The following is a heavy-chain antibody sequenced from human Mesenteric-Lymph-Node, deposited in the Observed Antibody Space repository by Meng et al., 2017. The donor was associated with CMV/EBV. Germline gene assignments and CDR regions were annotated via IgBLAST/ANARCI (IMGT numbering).Heavy chain of an antibody. CDR2: ISYDGSNK. D-gene: IGHD2-21*02. CDR3: AREKDRRDPAPDAFDI. CDR1: GFTFSSYA. Sequence: GGSLRLSCAASGFTFSSYAMHWVRQAPGKGLEWVAVISYDGSNKNYADSVKGRFTISRDNSNNTLCLQMDRLRAEDTAVYYCAREKDRRDPAPDAFDIWGQGTMVT. V-gene: IGHV3-30-3*01. J-gene: IGHJ3*02.